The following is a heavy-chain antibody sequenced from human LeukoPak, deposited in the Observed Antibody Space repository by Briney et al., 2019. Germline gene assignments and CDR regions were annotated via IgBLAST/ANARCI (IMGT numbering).Heavy chain of an antibody. CDR3: ARVVTWGTYWGKGYFDY. CDR2: IYQSGST. D-gene: IGHD3-16*01. V-gene: IGHV4-38-2*02. Sequence: SETLSLTCTVSGYSISIGYYWGWIRQPPGKGLEWIGSIYQSGSTYYNPSLMSRVTISVDTSKNQFSLKLSSVTAADTAVYYCARVVTWGTYWGKGYFDYWGQGTLVTVSS. J-gene: IGHJ4*02. CDR1: GYSISIGYY.